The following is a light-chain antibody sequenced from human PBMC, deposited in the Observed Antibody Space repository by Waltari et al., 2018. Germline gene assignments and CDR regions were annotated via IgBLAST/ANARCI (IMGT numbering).Light chain of an antibody. J-gene: IGKJ2*01. CDR2: AAS. Sequence: DIQMTQSPSSLSASVGDRVTITCRASQSISNFLNRYQQRPGHPPKLLIYAASTLQSGVPSRFSGSGSGTDFTLSISSLQPEDFATYYCQQSYSTPLYTFGQGT. CDR3: QQSYSTPLYT. V-gene: IGKV1-39*01. CDR1: QSISNF.